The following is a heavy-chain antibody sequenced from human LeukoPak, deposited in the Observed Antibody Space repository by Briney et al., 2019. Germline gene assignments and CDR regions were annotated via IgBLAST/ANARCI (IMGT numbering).Heavy chain of an antibody. D-gene: IGHD3-16*01. CDR2: ISSNGVNT. V-gene: IGHV3-64*01. CDR3: ARASYTTTWHHVGY. Sequence: GGSLRLSCAASGFSFSSYVMHWVRQAPGKGLEYVSSISSNGVNTYYANSVKGRFTISRDNAKNTLHLQMGSLRVEDMAVYYCARASYTTTWHHVGYWGQGTLVTVSS. CDR1: GFSFSSYV. J-gene: IGHJ4*02.